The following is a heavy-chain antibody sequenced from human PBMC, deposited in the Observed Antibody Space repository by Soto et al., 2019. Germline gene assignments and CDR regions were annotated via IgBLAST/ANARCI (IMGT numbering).Heavy chain of an antibody. V-gene: IGHV6-1*01. CDR1: GDSVSSYSAA. J-gene: IGHJ5*02. CDR2: TYYRSRFFS. Sequence: SQTLSLTCAISGDSVSSYSAAWNWIRQSPSGGLEWLGRTYYRSRFFSDYAESVKSRIIINPDTSKNQFSLQLKSVTPEDTAVYYCVRDRYSSSGWFDPWGQGTTVTVSS. D-gene: IGHD3-10*01. CDR3: VRDRYSSSGWFDP.